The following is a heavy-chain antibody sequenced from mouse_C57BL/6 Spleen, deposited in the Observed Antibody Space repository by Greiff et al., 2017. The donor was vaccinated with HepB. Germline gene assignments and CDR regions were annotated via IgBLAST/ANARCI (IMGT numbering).Heavy chain of an antibody. J-gene: IGHJ3*01. D-gene: IGHD2-2*01. V-gene: IGHV14-2*01. Sequence: EVKLQASGAELVKPGASVKLSCTASGFNIKDYYMHWVKQRTEQGLEWIGRIDPEDGETKYAPKFPGKATITADTSSNTAYLQLSSLTSEDTAVYYCAIYYGYDEGFAYWGQGTLVTVSA. CDR2: IDPEDGET. CDR1: GFNIKDYY. CDR3: AIYYGYDEGFAY.